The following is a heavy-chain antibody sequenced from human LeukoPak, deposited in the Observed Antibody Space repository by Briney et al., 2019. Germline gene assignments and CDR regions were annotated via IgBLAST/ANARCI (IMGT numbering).Heavy chain of an antibody. CDR1: GFTFSSHD. J-gene: IGHJ4*02. CDR2: LNWNGGST. D-gene: IGHD3-10*01. CDR3: ATHSYYYGSGSYPHYLDY. V-gene: IGHV3-20*04. Sequence: GGSLRLSCAASGFTFSSHDMNWVRQAPGKGLEWVSGLNWNGGSTGYADSVKGRFTISRDNAKNSLYLQMNSLRVEDTALYYCATHSYYYGSGSYPHYLDYWGRGTLVTVSA.